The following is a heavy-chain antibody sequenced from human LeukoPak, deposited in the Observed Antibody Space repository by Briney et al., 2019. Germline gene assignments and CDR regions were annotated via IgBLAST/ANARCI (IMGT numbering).Heavy chain of an antibody. CDR1: GGSINSYY. V-gene: IGHV4-59*01. CDR2: IYYSGST. D-gene: IGHD4-17*01. CDR3: ARIPTTVTNSDSFDI. Sequence: SETLSLTCTISGGSINSYYWSWIRQPPGKGLEWIGYIYYSGSTNYNPSLKSRVTISVDTSKNQFSLKLSSVTTADTAVYYCARIPTTVTNSDSFDIWGQGPMVTVSS. J-gene: IGHJ3*02.